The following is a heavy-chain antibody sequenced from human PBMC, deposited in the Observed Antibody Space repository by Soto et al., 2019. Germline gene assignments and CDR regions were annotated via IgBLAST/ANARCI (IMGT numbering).Heavy chain of an antibody. CDR1: GGSISSGGYY. J-gene: IGHJ5*02. Sequence: QVQLQESGPGLVKPSQTLSLTCTVSGGSISSGGYYWSWIRQHPGKGLEWIGYIYYSGSTYYNPSLKSRVTISVDTSKNQFSLKLSSVTAADTAVYYCARTHSSFSLPGIAAAGDNWFDPWGQGTLVTVSS. D-gene: IGHD6-13*01. CDR2: IYYSGST. CDR3: ARTHSSFSLPGIAAAGDNWFDP. V-gene: IGHV4-31*03.